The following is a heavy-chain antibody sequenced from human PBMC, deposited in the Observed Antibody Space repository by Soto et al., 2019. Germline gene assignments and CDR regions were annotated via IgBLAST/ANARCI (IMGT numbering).Heavy chain of an antibody. CDR3: ARKGGVVAATYYYYYMDV. D-gene: IGHD2-15*01. J-gene: IGHJ6*03. Sequence: GGSLRLSCTASGFPFSSYSMNWVRQAPGKGLEWVSYISSSSSTIYYADSVKGRFTISRDNAKNSLYLQMNSLRAEDTAVYYCARKGGVVAATYYYYYMDVWGKGTTVTVSS. V-gene: IGHV3-48*01. CDR2: ISSSSSTI. CDR1: GFPFSSYS.